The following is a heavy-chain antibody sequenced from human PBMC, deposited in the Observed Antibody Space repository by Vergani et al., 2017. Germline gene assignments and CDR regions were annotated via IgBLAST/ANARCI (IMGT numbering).Heavy chain of an antibody. CDR2: ISWNSGSI. D-gene: IGHD5-18*01. CDR1: GFTFDDYA. CDR3: AREHSYGYVAFDI. J-gene: IGHJ3*02. V-gene: IGHV3-9*01. Sequence: EVQLVESGGGLVQPGRSLRLSCAASGFTFDDYAMHWVRQAPGKGLEWVSGISWNSGSIGYADSVKGRFTISRDNSKNTLYLQMNSLRAEDTAVYYCAREHSYGYVAFDIWGQGTMVTVSS.